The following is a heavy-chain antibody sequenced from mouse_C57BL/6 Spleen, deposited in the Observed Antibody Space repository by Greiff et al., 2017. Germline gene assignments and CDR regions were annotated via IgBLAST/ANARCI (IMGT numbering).Heavy chain of an antibody. V-gene: IGHV1-26*01. J-gene: IGHJ2*01. D-gene: IGHD3-2*02. CDR2: INPNNGGT. CDR1: GYTFTDYY. Sequence: EVQLQQSGPELVKPGASVKISCKASGYTFTDYYMNWVKQSHGKSLEWIGDINPNNGGTSYNQKFKGKATLTVDKSSSTAYMELRSLTSEDSAVYYCAGEGLGAQAPFDYWGQGTTLTVSS. CDR3: AGEGLGAQAPFDY.